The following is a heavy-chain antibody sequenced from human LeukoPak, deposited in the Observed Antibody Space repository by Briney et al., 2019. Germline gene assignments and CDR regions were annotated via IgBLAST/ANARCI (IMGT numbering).Heavy chain of an antibody. CDR3: ARGLWIQLWLVRDAFDI. Sequence: GASVKVSCKASGYTFTSYDINWVRQAPGQGLEWMGWMNPNSGNTGYAQKFQGRVTITRNTSISTAYMELSSLRSEDTAVYYCARGLWIQLWLVRDAFDIWGQGTMVTVSS. D-gene: IGHD5-18*01. CDR2: MNPNSGNT. CDR1: GYTFTSYD. V-gene: IGHV1-8*03. J-gene: IGHJ3*02.